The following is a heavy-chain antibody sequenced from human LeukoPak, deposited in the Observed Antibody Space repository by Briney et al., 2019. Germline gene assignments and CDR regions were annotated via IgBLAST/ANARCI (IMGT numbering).Heavy chain of an antibody. CDR1: GGSISGYY. Sequence: PSETLSLTCTVSGGSISGYYWSWIRQPPGKGLEWIGYIYYSGNTNYNPSLKSRVTISVDTSKNQFSLKLSSVTAADTAVYYCTRVDDHYDILTGFDYWGQGILVTVSS. V-gene: IGHV4-59*08. CDR3: TRVDDHYDILTGFDY. J-gene: IGHJ4*02. CDR2: IYYSGNT. D-gene: IGHD3-9*01.